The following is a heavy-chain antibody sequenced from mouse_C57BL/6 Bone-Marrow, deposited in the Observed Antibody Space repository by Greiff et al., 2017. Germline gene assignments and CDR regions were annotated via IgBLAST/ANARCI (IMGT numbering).Heavy chain of an antibody. Sequence: VQLQQSGAELVRPGASVKLSCTASGFTIKDDYMHWVKQRPEQGLEWIGWIDPENGDTEYASKFQGKATITADTSSNTAYLQLSSLTSEDTAVYYCTGTVVGAMDYWGQGTSVTVSS. V-gene: IGHV14-4*01. CDR2: IDPENGDT. CDR1: GFTIKDDY. D-gene: IGHD1-1*01. CDR3: TGTVVGAMDY. J-gene: IGHJ4*01.